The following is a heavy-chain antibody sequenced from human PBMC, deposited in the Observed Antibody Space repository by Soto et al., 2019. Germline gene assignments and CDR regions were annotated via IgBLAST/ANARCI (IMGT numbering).Heavy chain of an antibody. J-gene: IGHJ4*02. CDR3: AKDGGSMAVAGFGKLDY. Sequence: QVQLVESGGGVVQPGRSLRLSCAASGFTFSSYGMHWVRQAPGKGLEWVAVISYDGSNKYYADSVKGRFTISRDNSKNTLYLQMNSLRAEDTAVYYCAKDGGSMAVAGFGKLDYWGQGTLVTVSS. V-gene: IGHV3-30*18. CDR2: ISYDGSNK. D-gene: IGHD6-19*01. CDR1: GFTFSSYG.